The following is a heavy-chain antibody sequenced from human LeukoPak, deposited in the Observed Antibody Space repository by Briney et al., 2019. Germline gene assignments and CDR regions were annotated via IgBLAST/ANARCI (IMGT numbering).Heavy chain of an antibody. CDR2: INPNSGGT. Sequence: GASVKVSCKASGYTFTGYYMHWVRQAPGQGLEWMGWINPNSGGTNYAQKFQGRVTMTGDTSISTAYMELSRLRSDDTAVYYCARLLGTWNTFDYWGQGTLVTVSS. V-gene: IGHV1-2*02. CDR1: GYTFTGYY. J-gene: IGHJ4*02. D-gene: IGHD1/OR15-1a*01. CDR3: ARLLGTWNTFDY.